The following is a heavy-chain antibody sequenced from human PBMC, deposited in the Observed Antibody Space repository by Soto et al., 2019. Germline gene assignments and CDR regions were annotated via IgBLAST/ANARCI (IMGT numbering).Heavy chain of an antibody. CDR3: ARSGWGGPRGK. CDR1: GGPFSSYT. CDR2: IIPVLGLA. V-gene: IGHV1-69*02. D-gene: IGHD1-26*01. J-gene: IGHJ4*01. Sequence: QVQLVQSGAEVKKPGSSVKVSCRATGGPFSSYTLTWVRQASGQGLEWMGRIIPVLGLANYAQKFQDRVTITADNSTGTVYMQLRGLISEDTAVYYCARSGWGGPRGKWGQGSLVTVSS.